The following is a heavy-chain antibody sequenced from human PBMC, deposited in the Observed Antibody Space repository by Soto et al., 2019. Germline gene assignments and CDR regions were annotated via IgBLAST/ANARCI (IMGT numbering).Heavy chain of an antibody. Sequence: SETLSLTCAVYGGSFSGYYWSWIRQPPGKGLEWIGEINHSGSTNYNPSLKSRVTISVDTSKNKFSLKLSSVTAADTAVYYCARGRGYSYGIRDYYYYYGMDVWGQGTTVTVSS. CDR1: GGSFSGYY. V-gene: IGHV4-34*01. CDR2: INHSGST. J-gene: IGHJ6*02. CDR3: ARGRGYSYGIRDYYYYYGMDV. D-gene: IGHD5-18*01.